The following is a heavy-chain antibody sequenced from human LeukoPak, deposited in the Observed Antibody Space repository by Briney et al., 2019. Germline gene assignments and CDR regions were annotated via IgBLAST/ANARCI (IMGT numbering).Heavy chain of an antibody. CDR2: IRYDGTNE. Sequence: PGGSLRLSCAASGFTFSSYGIHWVRQAPGKGLEWVSFIRYDGTNEYYADSVKGRFTISRDNSKNTLYLQMNSLRAEDTAVYYCAKDNGYLLYYYYCMDVWGKGTTVTVSS. V-gene: IGHV3-30*02. D-gene: IGHD1-1*01. CDR3: AKDNGYLLYYYYCMDV. J-gene: IGHJ6*03. CDR1: GFTFSSYG.